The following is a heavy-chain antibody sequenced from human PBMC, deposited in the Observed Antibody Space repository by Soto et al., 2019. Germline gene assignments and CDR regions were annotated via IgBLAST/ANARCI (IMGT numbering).Heavy chain of an antibody. CDR1: GFIFSSYV. D-gene: IGHD3-3*01. J-gene: IGHJ4*02. V-gene: IGHV3-23*01. CDR2: ITGSGGNT. Sequence: TGGSLRLSCRASGFIFSSYVMSWVRQAPGKGLEWVSSITGSGGNTHYADSVKGRFTISRDNSKSTLFLQVTGLGAEDTAVYYCARGLPDTVYGVLIRFDDWGQGTLVTVSS. CDR3: ARGLPDTVYGVLIRFDD.